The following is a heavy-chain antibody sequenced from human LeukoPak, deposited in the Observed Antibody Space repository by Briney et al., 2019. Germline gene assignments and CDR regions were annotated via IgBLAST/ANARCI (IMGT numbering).Heavy chain of an antibody. Sequence: SETLSLTCTVSGGSGSSYYWSLIRQPPGKGLEWIGYIYYSGTTNYNPSLKSRVTISVDTSKNQFSLKLSSVTAADTAVYYCARGVYIAAAQYGYWGQGTLVTVSS. D-gene: IGHD6-13*01. J-gene: IGHJ4*02. CDR3: ARGVYIAAAQYGY. CDR1: GGSGSSYY. CDR2: IYYSGTT. V-gene: IGHV4-59*02.